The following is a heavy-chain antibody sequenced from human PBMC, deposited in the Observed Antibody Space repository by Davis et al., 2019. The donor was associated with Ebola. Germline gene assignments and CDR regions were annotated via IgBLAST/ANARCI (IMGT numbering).Heavy chain of an antibody. J-gene: IGHJ4*02. V-gene: IGHV3-74*01. CDR3: ARALRGVLY. CDR1: GFTSSSYW. D-gene: IGHD3-10*01. Sequence: HTGGSLTLSCPASGFTSSSYWMHWVRQAPGKGLVWVSRINSDVSSTSYADSVKGRFTISRDNAKHTLYLQMNSLRAEDTAVYYYARALRGVLYWGQGTLVTVSS. CDR2: INSDVSST.